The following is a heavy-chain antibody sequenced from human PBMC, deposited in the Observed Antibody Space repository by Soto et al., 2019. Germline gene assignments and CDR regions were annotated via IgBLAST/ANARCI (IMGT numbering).Heavy chain of an antibody. J-gene: IGHJ5*02. V-gene: IGHV4-4*02. D-gene: IGHD1-26*01. CDR2: IYQTGST. CDR3: ARVPLRGSGINWFHP. Sequence: ASETLSLTCAVSDGSFSSTNWWSWVRQPPGKGLEWIGEIYQTGSTNYNPSLKSRVTISVDKSKNQFSLKLRFVSAADTAVYYCARVPLRGSGINWFHPWGQGTLVTVSS. CDR1: DGSFSSTNW.